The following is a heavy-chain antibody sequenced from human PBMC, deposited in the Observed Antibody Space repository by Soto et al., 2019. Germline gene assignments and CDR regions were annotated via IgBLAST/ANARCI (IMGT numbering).Heavy chain of an antibody. J-gene: IGHJ4*02. Sequence: EVQLVESGGGLVQPGGSLRLSCSASGFTFSSYAMHWVRQAPGKGLEYVSAISYNGGSTYYADSVKGRFTISRDNSKNTLYLQMSSLRAEDTAVYYCVKDATTVWASLLDYWGQGTMVTVSS. D-gene: IGHD4-4*01. CDR2: ISYNGGST. V-gene: IGHV3-64D*06. CDR3: VKDATTVWASLLDY. CDR1: GFTFSSYA.